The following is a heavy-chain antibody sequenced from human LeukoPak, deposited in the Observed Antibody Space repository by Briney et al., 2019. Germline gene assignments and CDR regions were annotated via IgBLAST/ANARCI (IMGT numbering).Heavy chain of an antibody. CDR2: FDPEYGET. Sequence: ASVKVSCKVSGYTLTQLSIHWVRQAPGKGPEWMGGFDPEYGETIYAQKFQGRVNMTEDTSTDTAYMELSSLRSEDTALYYCTTVILNTIPFDFWGQGTLVTVSS. J-gene: IGHJ4*02. V-gene: IGHV1-24*01. D-gene: IGHD2-21*01. CDR3: TTVILNTIPFDF. CDR1: GYTLTQLS.